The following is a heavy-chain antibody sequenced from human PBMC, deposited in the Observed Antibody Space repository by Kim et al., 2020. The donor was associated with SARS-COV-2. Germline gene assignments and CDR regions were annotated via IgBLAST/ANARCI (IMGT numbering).Heavy chain of an antibody. CDR3: AREVFYYGSSGYYPGAFDI. D-gene: IGHD3-22*01. CDR2: IYYSGST. CDR1: GGSISSYY. Sequence: SETLSLTCTVSGGSISSYYWSWIRQPPGKGLEWIGYIYYSGSTNYNPSLKSRVTISVDTSKNQFSLKLSSVTAADTAVYYCAREVFYYGSSGYYPGAFDIWGQGTLVTVSS. V-gene: IGHV4-59*01. J-gene: IGHJ3*02.